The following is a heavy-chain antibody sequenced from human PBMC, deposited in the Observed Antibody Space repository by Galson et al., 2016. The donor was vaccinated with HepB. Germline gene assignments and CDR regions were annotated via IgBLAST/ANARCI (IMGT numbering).Heavy chain of an antibody. D-gene: IGHD3-10*01. V-gene: IGHV3-30-3*01. J-gene: IGHJ1*01. CDR2: ISSDGSRI. CDR1: GFTFYSYA. CDR3: ARSQARDVREVGGYFQH. Sequence: SLRLSCAASGFTFYSYAMHWVRQAPGKGLEWLAVISSDGSRINYADSVKGRFTISRDNSKNTLYLQMNSLRGEDTAVYYCARSQARDVREVGGYFQHWGQDTLVTVSS.